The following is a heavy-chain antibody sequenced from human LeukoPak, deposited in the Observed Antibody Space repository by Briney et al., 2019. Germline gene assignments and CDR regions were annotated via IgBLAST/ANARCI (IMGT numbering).Heavy chain of an antibody. Sequence: GGTLRLSCAASGFTFTSYSMNWVRQAPGKGLEWVSAISGSGGSTYYADFVKGRFTISRDNSKSTLYLQMNNLRADDTAVYYCAKVLLRALDYMDVWGKGTTVTVSS. CDR2: ISGSGGST. CDR3: AKVLLRALDYMDV. J-gene: IGHJ6*03. D-gene: IGHD2-15*01. V-gene: IGHV3-23*01. CDR1: GFTFTSYS.